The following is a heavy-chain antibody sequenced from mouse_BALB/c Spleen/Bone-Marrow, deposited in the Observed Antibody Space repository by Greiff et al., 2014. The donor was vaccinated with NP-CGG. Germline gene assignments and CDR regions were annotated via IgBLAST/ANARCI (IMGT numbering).Heavy chain of an antibody. D-gene: IGHD4-1*02. CDR2: IYPGSGST. Sequence: LQQPGSELVRPGASVKLSCKASGYTFTSYWMHWVKQRPGQGLEWIGNIYPGSGSTNYDEKFKSKATLTVDTSSSTAYMQLSSLTSEDSAVYYCTGEGPTGAGGDYWGQGTTLTVSS. V-gene: IGHV1S22*01. J-gene: IGHJ2*01. CDR1: GYTFTSYW. CDR3: TGEGPTGAGGDY.